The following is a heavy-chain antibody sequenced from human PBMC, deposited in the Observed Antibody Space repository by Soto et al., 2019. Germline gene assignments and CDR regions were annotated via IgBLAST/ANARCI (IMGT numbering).Heavy chain of an antibody. CDR1: GGTVASSHW. CDR3: AREIVTAGGNNYFDP. J-gene: IGHJ5*02. V-gene: IGHV4-4*02. D-gene: IGHD2-21*02. Sequence: ASETLSLTCGVSGGTVASSHWWRWVRQSPGGGLEWIGNVYHTGDTNFNPSLQSRVTISVDKSNNQFSLRLNSLTAADTAVYFCAREIVTAGGNNYFDPWGPGTLVTVSS. CDR2: VYHTGDT.